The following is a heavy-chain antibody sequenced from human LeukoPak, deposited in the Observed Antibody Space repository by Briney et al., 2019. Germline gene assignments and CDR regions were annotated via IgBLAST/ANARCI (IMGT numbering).Heavy chain of an antibody. D-gene: IGHD2-15*01. J-gene: IGHJ6*02. CDR2: IIPIFGIA. CDR1: GGTFSSYA. V-gene: IGHV1-69*04. CDR3: ARDQAVVVAAEDYYGMDV. Sequence: SVKVSCRASGGTFSSYAISWVRQAPGKGLEWMGRIIPIFGIANYAQKFQGRVTITADKSTSTAYMELSSLRSEDTAVYYCARDQAVVVAAEDYYGMDVWGQGTTVTVSS.